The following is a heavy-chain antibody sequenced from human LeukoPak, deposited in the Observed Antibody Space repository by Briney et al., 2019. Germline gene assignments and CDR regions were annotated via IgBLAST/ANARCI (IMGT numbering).Heavy chain of an antibody. CDR2: IYYSGST. CDR3: ARCRGDCFDY. CDR1: GGSISSYY. J-gene: IGHJ4*02. D-gene: IGHD2-15*01. Sequence: SQTLSLTCTVSGGSISSYYWSWIRQPPGKGLEWIGYIYYSGSTNYNPSLKSRVTISVDTSKNQFSLKLSSVTAADTAVYYCARCRGDCFDYWGQGTLVTVSS. V-gene: IGHV4-59*01.